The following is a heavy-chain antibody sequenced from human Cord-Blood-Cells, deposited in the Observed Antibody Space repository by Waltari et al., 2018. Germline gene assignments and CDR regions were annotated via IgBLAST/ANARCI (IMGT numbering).Heavy chain of an antibody. CDR1: GFTFSSYA. D-gene: IGHD3-3*01. CDR2: ISGSGGST. Sequence: EVQLLESGGGLVQPGGSLRHSCAASGFTFSSYAMSWVRQAPGKGLEWVSAISGSGGSTYYADAVKGRFTISRDNSKNTLYLQMNSLRAEDTAVYYCAKEPTGDFWSGYYLDYWGQGTLVTVSS. J-gene: IGHJ4*02. CDR3: AKEPTGDFWSGYYLDY. V-gene: IGHV3-23*01.